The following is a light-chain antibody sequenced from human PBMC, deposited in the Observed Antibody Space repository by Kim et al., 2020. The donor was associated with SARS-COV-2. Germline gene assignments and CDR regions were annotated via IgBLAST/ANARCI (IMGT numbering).Light chain of an antibody. V-gene: IGKV1-5*03. J-gene: IGKJ1*01. CDR3: QNYNGYPWT. Sequence: INNWLAWYQHKAGAAPKVLIYKASILEAGVPSRFSGSGSGTEFTLTISSLQADDFATYYCQNYNGYPWTFGQGTKLEMK. CDR2: KAS. CDR1: INNW.